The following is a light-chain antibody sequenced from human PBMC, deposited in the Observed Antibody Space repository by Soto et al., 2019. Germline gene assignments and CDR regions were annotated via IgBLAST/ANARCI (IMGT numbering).Light chain of an antibody. Sequence: EIVLTQSPGTLSLSPGERATLSCRSSQSVSSNYLACYQQKPDQAPRLVIYDVSGRATGIPDRFSGSGSGTDFTLTISRLEPEDFAVYYCQQYGSSPTFGQGTKVEIK. V-gene: IGKV3-20*01. CDR3: QQYGSSPT. J-gene: IGKJ1*01. CDR1: QSVSSNY. CDR2: DVS.